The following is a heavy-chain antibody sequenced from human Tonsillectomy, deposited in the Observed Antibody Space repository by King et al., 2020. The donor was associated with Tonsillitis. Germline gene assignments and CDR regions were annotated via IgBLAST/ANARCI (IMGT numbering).Heavy chain of an antibody. CDR1: GYTFTSYY. V-gene: IGHV1-46*01. Sequence: VQLVESGAEVKTPGASVKVSCNTSGYTFTSYYIQWVRQAPGQGLEWMGIINPSGGSTNYAQKFQGRVTMTRDTSTSTVYMELSSLKSEDTAVYDCGRTAGRFDYWGEGTLVTVSS. CDR2: INPSGGST. J-gene: IGHJ4*02. CDR3: GRTAGRFDY. D-gene: IGHD6-13*01.